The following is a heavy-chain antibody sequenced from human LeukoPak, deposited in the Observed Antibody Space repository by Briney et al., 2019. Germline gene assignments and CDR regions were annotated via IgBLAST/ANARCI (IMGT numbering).Heavy chain of an antibody. J-gene: IGHJ4*02. Sequence: SETLSLTCTVSGGSISSYYWSWIRQPPGKGLEWIGYIYYSGSTNYNPSLKSRVTISVDTSKNQFSLKLSSVTAADTAVYYCARGHNWNYVYDYWGQGTLVTVSS. D-gene: IGHD1-7*01. V-gene: IGHV4-59*01. CDR1: GGSISSYY. CDR3: ARGHNWNYVYDY. CDR2: IYYSGST.